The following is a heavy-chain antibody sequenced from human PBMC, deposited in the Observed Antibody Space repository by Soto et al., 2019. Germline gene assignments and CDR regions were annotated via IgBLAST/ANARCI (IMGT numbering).Heavy chain of an antibody. V-gene: IGHV3-74*01. D-gene: IGHD3-10*01. CDR1: GLTFSSHW. CDR2: INGDGSST. CDR3: ARDSGLGAFDP. Sequence: EVQLVESGGGLVQPGGSLRLSCAASGLTFSSHWMHWVRQAPGKGLVWVSRINGDGSSTSYADSVKGRFTISRDNAKNTLFLQMNSLRVEATAVYYCARDSGLGAFDPWGQGTLVTVSS. J-gene: IGHJ5*02.